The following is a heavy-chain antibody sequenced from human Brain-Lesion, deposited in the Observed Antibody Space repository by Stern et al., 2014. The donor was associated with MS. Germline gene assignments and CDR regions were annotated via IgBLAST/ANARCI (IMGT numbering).Heavy chain of an antibody. CDR3: AGEEDIRYCSGGSCTGNWFDP. D-gene: IGHD2-15*01. CDR2: IYYSGNT. J-gene: IGHJ5*02. V-gene: IGHV4-39*01. CDR1: GGSVSSTSYA. Sequence: QVQLQESGPGLVKPSETLSLTCTVAGGSVSSTSYAWAWIRQPPGKGLEWIGTIYYSGNTYYSPSLKSRLTISLDTAKHQFSLQRSSVTAADTAVYYCAGEEDIRYCSGGSCTGNWFDPWGQGTLVTVSS.